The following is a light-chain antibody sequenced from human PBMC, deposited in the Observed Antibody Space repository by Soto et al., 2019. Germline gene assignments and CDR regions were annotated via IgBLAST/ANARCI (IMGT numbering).Light chain of an antibody. J-gene: IGKJ5*01. CDR2: GAS. CDR3: QQYNIWPLT. CDR1: QSVSSN. Sequence: EKVMTQSPATLSVSPGERATLSCRASQSVSSNLACYQQKPGQAPRLLIYGASSRATGIPVRFSGSGSGTEFTLTISSLQSEDFAVYYCQQYNIWPLTFGQGARPGIK. V-gene: IGKV3-15*01.